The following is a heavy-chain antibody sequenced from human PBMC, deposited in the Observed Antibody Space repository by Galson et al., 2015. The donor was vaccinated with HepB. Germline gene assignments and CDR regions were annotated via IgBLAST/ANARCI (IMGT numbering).Heavy chain of an antibody. CDR1: GFTFSSYA. CDR2: ISYDGSNK. V-gene: IGHV3-30*04. D-gene: IGHD2-2*01. CDR3: ARYAWTLGYCSSTSCRNYYYYGMDV. J-gene: IGHJ6*02. Sequence: SLRLSCAASGFTFSSYAMHWVRQAPGKGLEWVAVISYDGSNKYYADSVKGRFTISRDNSKNTLYLQMNSLRAEDTAVYYCARYAWTLGYCSSTSCRNYYYYGMDVWGQGTTVTVSS.